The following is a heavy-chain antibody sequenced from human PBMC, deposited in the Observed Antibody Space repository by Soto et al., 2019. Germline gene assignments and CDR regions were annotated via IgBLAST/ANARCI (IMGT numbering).Heavy chain of an antibody. CDR2: INPNSGGT. CDR1: GFTFTGYY. V-gene: IGHV1-2*02. J-gene: IGHJ5*02. CDR3: ARDWIVVVPAAQYNWFDP. Sequence: ASVKVSCKASGFTFTGYYMHWVRQAPGQGLEWMGWINPNSGGTNYAQKFQGRVTMTRDTSISTAYMELSRLRSDDTAVYYCARDWIVVVPAAQYNWFDPWGQGTLATVSS. D-gene: IGHD2-2*01.